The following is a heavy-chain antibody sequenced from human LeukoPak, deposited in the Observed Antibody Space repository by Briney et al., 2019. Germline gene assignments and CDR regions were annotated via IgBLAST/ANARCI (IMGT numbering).Heavy chain of an antibody. Sequence: ESGPTLVNPTQTLTLTCTFSGFSLSTSGLGVGWIRQPPGKALEWLALIYLDDDKRYSPSLKSRLTITKDTSKNRVVLTMTNMDPVDTATYYCARHTEKLVLDYWGQGTLVTVSS. CDR3: ARHTEKLVLDY. CDR2: IYLDDDK. V-gene: IGHV2-5*02. CDR1: GFSLSTSGLG. J-gene: IGHJ4*02. D-gene: IGHD6-6*01.